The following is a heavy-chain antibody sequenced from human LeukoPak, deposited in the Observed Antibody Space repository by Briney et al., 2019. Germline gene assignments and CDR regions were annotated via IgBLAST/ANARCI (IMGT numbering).Heavy chain of an antibody. Sequence: SETLSVTCTVSGGSISSYYWSWIRQPPGKGLEWIGYIYYSGSTNYNPSLKSRVTMSVDTSKIQFSLNLTSVTAADTAVYYCARDFGSGREEGWFDPWGQGTLVTVSS. V-gene: IGHV4-59*01. J-gene: IGHJ5*02. D-gene: IGHD3-3*01. CDR2: IYYSGST. CDR1: GGSISSYY. CDR3: ARDFGSGREEGWFDP.